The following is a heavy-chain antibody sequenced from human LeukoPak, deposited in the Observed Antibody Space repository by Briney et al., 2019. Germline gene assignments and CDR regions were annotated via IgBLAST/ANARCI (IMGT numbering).Heavy chain of an antibody. CDR3: ARQDQYQLLSYYYMDV. CDR1: GYSISSGYY. CDR2: SYHSGIT. D-gene: IGHD2-2*01. Sequence: PSETLSLTCAVSGYSISSGYYWGWIRQPPGKGLEWIGSSYHSGITYYNPSLKSRVTISVDTSKNQFSLNLRSVTAADTAVYYCARQDQYQLLSYYYMDVWGKGTTVTVSS. J-gene: IGHJ6*03. V-gene: IGHV4-38-2*01.